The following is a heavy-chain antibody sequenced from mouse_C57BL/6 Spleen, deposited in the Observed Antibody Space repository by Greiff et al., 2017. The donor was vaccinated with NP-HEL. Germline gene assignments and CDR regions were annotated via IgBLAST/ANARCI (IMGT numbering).Heavy chain of an antibody. J-gene: IGHJ4*01. V-gene: IGHV1-26*01. CDR2: INPNNGGT. CDR1: GYTFTDYY. CDR3: AREPYAHYAMDY. Sequence: EVQLQQSGPELVKPGASVKISCKASGYTFTDYYMNWVKQSHGKSLEWIGDINPNNGGTSYNQKFKGKATLTVDKSSSTAYMELRSLTSEDSAVYYCAREPYAHYAMDYWGQGTSVTVSS. D-gene: IGHD6-5*01.